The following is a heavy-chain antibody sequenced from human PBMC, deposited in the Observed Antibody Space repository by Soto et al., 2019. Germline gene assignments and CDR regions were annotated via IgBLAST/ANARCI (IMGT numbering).Heavy chain of an antibody. CDR2: IIPIFGTA. D-gene: IGHD1-26*01. CDR1: GGTFSSYS. Sequence: QVQLVQSGAEVKKPGSSVKVSCKASGGTFSSYSINWVRQAPGQGLEWMGEIIPIFGTANYAQKFQGRVKITADESTSTAYIELSSLRSEDTAVYYCARNGGRHSGGIDYWGQGTLVTVSS. V-gene: IGHV1-69*01. J-gene: IGHJ4*02. CDR3: ARNGGRHSGGIDY.